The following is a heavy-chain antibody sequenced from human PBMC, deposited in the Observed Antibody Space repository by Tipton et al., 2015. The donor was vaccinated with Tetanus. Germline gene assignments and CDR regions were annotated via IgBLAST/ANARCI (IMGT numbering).Heavy chain of an antibody. CDR1: GGSISSYY. V-gene: IGHV4-59*01. CDR2: IYYSGST. D-gene: IGHD4-23*01. CDR3: ARGRDDGGNLGGDLAY. J-gene: IGHJ4*02. Sequence: TLSLTCTVSGGSISSYYWSWIRQPPGKGLEWIGRIYYSGSTNYNPSLKSRVTISVDTSKNQFSLKLSSVTAADTAVYYCARGRDDGGNLGGDLAYWAQGPLVPASP.